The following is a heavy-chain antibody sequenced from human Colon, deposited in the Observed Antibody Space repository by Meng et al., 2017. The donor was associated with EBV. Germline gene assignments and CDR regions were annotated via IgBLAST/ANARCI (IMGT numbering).Heavy chain of an antibody. Sequence: QVPRHVSGPRLVIPSNTLSLSCHVSGGSIRSGDYYCGLIRQPPGKGLELIGHIYYSGSTSYNPSLKSRVTISVDTSNNQFSLKLSSVTAADTAVYYCARVGWRQWSFDLWGRGTLVTVSS. CDR3: ARVGWRQWSFDL. V-gene: IGHV4-30-4*01. CDR2: IYYSGST. CDR1: GGSIRSGDYY. J-gene: IGHJ2*01. D-gene: IGHD5-18*01.